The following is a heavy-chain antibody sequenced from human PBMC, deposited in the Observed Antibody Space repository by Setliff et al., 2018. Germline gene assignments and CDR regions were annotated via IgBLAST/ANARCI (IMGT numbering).Heavy chain of an antibody. V-gene: IGHV3-33*01. Sequence: SLRLSCVASGFTFKNYGMHWVRQAPGKGLEWVAVIWYDGNNKGHADSVKGRFTISRDNAMNTLYLQMDSLRVEDTAVYYCVRGEMFSTSPRADWGQGTQVTVSS. D-gene: IGHD2-2*01. J-gene: IGHJ4*02. CDR3: VRGEMFSTSPRAD. CDR1: GFTFKNYG. CDR2: IWYDGNNK.